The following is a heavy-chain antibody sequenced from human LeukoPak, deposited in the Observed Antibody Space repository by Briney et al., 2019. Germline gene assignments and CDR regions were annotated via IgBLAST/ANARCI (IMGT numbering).Heavy chain of an antibody. CDR2: IYYSGST. D-gene: IGHD1-26*01. Sequence: SETLSLTCTVSGGSISSYYWSWIRQPPGKGLEWIGYIYYSGSTNYNPSLKSRVTISVDTSKNQFSLKLSSVTAADTAVYYCARGSGSYYYFDYWGQGTLVTVSS. CDR3: ARGSGSYYYFDY. CDR1: GGSISSYY. J-gene: IGHJ4*02. V-gene: IGHV4-59*01.